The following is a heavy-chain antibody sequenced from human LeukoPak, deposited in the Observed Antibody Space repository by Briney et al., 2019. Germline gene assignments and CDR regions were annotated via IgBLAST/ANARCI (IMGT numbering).Heavy chain of an antibody. CDR3: AKVEGYCSGGSCYKPFDY. V-gene: IGHV3-23*01. Sequence: QAGGSLRLSCAASGFTFSSYAMSWVRQAPGKGLEWVSAISGSGDSTYYADSVKGRFTISRDNSKNTLYLQMNSLRAEDTAVYYCAKVEGYCSGGSCYKPFDYWGQGTLVTVSS. CDR1: GFTFSSYA. D-gene: IGHD2-15*01. CDR2: ISGSGDST. J-gene: IGHJ4*02.